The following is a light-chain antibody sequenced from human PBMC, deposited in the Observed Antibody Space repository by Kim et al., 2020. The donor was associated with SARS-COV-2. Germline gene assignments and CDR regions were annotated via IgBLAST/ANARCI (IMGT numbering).Light chain of an antibody. J-gene: IGKJ1*01. CDR2: QSS. V-gene: IGKV3-15*01. CDR1: RNIGSS. Sequence: SVLAGESAPLSRSASRNIGSSVAWYQQKPGQAPRLLMDQSSTRATGIPARFSGSGSGTEFTLTISSLQSEDVAVYYCQQYNGWPTFGQGTKVDIK. CDR3: QQYNGWPT.